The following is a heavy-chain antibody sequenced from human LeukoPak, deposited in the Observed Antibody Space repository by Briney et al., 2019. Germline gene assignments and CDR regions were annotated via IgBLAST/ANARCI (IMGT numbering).Heavy chain of an antibody. V-gene: IGHV3-48*03. CDR3: ACDSGGYYFLDY. Sequence: PGGPLRLSCAASGFTFSSYEMNWVRQAPGKGLEWVSYISSSGSTIYYADSVKGRFTISRDNAKNSLYLQMNSLRAEDTAVYYCACDSGGYYFLDYWGQGTLVTVSS. CDR1: GFTFSSYE. CDR2: ISSSGSTI. D-gene: IGHD3-22*01. J-gene: IGHJ4*02.